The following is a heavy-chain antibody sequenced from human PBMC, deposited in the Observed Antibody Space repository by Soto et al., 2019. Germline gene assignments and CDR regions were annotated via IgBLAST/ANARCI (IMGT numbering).Heavy chain of an antibody. CDR1: GGSISSYY. CDR3: ARRYGYYFDY. J-gene: IGHJ4*02. D-gene: IGHD4-17*01. V-gene: IGHV4-59*08. CDR2: IYYSGST. Sequence: QVQLQESGPGLVKPSETLSLTCTVSGGSISSYYWSWIRQPPGKGLEWIGFIYYSGSTNYNPSLKSRVTIAVDTSKTQLSLKLSSVTAADTAVYYCARRYGYYFDYWGQGTLVTVSS.